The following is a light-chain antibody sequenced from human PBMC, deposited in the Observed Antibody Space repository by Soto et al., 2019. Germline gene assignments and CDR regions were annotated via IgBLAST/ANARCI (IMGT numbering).Light chain of an antibody. CDR3: QQRSNWPPT. Sequence: VVLTQSPSTLSFSPLGRATLSCRASQSISSYLAWYQQKPGQSPRLLISDASNRATGIPARFSGSGTGTDFTLTISSLEPEDFVVYYCQQRSNWPPTFGQGTKVDIK. CDR2: DAS. J-gene: IGKJ2*01. V-gene: IGKV3-11*01. CDR1: QSISSY.